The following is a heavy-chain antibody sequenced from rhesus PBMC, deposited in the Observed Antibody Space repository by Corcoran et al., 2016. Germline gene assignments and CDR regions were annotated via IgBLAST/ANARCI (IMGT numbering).Heavy chain of an antibody. Sequence: QVQLQESGPGLVKPSETLSLTCAVSGGSISSGYGWSWIRQPPGKGLEWIGYNYGSSGNTYYNPSLKSRFTISKDTSKNQFSLKVSSVTAADTAVYYCARNEGGYSYGYGFDYWGQGVLVTVSS. V-gene: IGHV4S7*01. D-gene: IGHD5-12*01. CDR2: NYGSSGNT. CDR3: ARNEGGYSYGYGFDY. J-gene: IGHJ4*01. CDR1: GGSISSGYG.